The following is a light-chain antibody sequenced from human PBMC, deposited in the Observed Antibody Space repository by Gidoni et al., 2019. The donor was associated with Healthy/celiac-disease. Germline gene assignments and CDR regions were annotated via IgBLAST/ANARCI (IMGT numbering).Light chain of an antibody. V-gene: IGKV3-15*01. CDR1: QSVSSN. Sequence: EIVMTQSPATLSVSPGERATRSCRASQSVSSNLAWYQQKPGQAPRLLIYGASTRATGIPARFSGSGSGTEFTLTISSLQSEDFAVYYCQQYNNWPRRTVGQGTRLEIK. CDR3: QQYNNWPRRT. J-gene: IGKJ5*01. CDR2: GAS.